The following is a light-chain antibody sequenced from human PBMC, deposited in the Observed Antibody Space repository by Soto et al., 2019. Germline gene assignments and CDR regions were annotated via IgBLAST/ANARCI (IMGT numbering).Light chain of an antibody. CDR3: AAWDDSLNGVV. CDR2: SNY. J-gene: IGLJ3*02. V-gene: IGLV1-44*01. CDR1: SSNIRSNT. Sequence: QSVLTQPPSASGTPGQRVTISCSGSSSNIRSNTVNWYQQLPGAAPKLLIYSNYQRPSGVPDRFSGSKSDTSASLAISGLQSEDEGDYYCAAWDDSLNGVVFGGGTKLTVL.